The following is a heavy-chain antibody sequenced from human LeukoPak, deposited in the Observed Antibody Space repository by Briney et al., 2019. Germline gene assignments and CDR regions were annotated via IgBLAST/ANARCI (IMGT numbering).Heavy chain of an antibody. CDR3: AREGPRGNSQFDY. CDR2: ISYDGSNK. V-gene: IGHV3-30-3*01. CDR1: GFTFSGYP. D-gene: IGHD2/OR15-2a*01. J-gene: IGHJ4*02. Sequence: GGSLRLSCAASGFTFSGYPIHWVRQAPGKGLEWVAVISYDGSNKYYADSVKGRLTISRDNSKNTLYLQMNSLRAEDTAVYYCAREGPRGNSQFDYWGQGTLVTVSS.